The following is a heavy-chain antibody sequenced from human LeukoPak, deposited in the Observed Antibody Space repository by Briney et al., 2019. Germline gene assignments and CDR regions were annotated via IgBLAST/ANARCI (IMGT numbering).Heavy chain of an antibody. V-gene: IGHV1-69*01. CDR1: GGTFSSYA. Sequence: SVKVSCKASGGTFSSYAISRVRQAPGQGLEWMGGIIPIFGTANYAQKFQGRVTITADESTSTAYMELSSLRSEDTAVYYCARSLTVGGTDILTGYFDYWGQGTLVTVSS. D-gene: IGHD3-9*01. CDR2: IIPIFGTA. CDR3: ARSLTVGGTDILTGYFDY. J-gene: IGHJ4*02.